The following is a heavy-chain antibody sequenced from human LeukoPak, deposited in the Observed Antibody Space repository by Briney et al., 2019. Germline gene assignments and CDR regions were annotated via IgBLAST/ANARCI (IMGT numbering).Heavy chain of an antibody. V-gene: IGHV4-34*01. CDR2: INHSGST. CDR3: ASGVPAEPYYYYYYYMDV. D-gene: IGHD2-2*01. CDR1: GGSFSGYY. J-gene: IGHJ6*03. Sequence: SETLSLTCAVYGGSFSGYYWSWIRQPPGKGLEWIGEINHSGSTNYNPSLKSRVTISVDTSKNQFSLKLSSVTAADTAVYYCASGVPAEPYYYYYYYMDVWGKGTTVTVSS.